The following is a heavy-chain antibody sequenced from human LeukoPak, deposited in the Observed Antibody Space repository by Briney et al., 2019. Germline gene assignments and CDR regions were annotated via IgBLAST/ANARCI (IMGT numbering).Heavy chain of an antibody. CDR2: ISAYNGNT. CDR1: GYTFTSYG. CDR3: ARDVRQQQVYYYYYMDV. J-gene: IGHJ6*03. V-gene: IGHV1-18*01. D-gene: IGHD6-13*01. Sequence: ASVKVSCKASGYTFTSYGISWVRQAPGQGLEWMGWISAYNGNTNYAQKLQGRVTMTTDTSTSTAYMELGSLRSDDTAVYYCARDVRQQQVYYYYYMDVWGKGTTVTVSS.